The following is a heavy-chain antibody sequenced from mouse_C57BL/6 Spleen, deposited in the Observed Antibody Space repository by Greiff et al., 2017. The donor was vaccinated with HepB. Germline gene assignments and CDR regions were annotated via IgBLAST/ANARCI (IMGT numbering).Heavy chain of an antibody. V-gene: IGHV2-9-1*01. CDR2: IWTGGGT. J-gene: IGHJ4*01. D-gene: IGHD2-4*01. CDR3: ARKGYDYDYYAMDY. CDR1: GFSLTSYA. Sequence: QVTLNESGPGLVAPSQSLSITCTVSGFSLTSYAISWVRQPPGKGLEWLGVIWTGGGTNYNSALKSRLSISKDNSKSQVFLKMNSLQTYDTARYYCARKGYDYDYYAMDYWGQGTSVTVSS.